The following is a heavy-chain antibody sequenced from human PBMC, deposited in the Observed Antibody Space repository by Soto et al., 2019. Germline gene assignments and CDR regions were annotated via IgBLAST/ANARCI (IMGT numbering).Heavy chain of an antibody. V-gene: IGHV1-8*01. CDR3: ARGVSAGVDY. J-gene: IGHJ4*02. CDR1: GYSFTSLD. CDR2: MQPSTGRT. D-gene: IGHD1-26*01. Sequence: ASVKVACKASGYSFTSLDINWVRQTAGQGLEWMGWMQPSTGRTGYAQKFQGRVTMTRDTSINTAYMELTTLTSDDTAFYYCARGVSAGVDYWGQGTLVTVSS.